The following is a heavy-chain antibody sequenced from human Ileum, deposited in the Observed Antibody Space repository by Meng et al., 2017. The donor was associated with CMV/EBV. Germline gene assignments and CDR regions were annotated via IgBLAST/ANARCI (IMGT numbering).Heavy chain of an antibody. CDR2: IKKDGSEK. J-gene: IGHJ4*02. CDR3: ARDREGDYDFWSGYYDY. Sequence: GESLIISCAASGFIFSSYRMSWVRPAPVKGLEWVANIKKDGSEKYYVDSVKGRVTITRDNAKKSVYLQMNSLGDEDTAVYYCARDREGDYDFWSGYYDYWGQGTLVTVSS. V-gene: IGHV3-7*01. D-gene: IGHD3-3*01. CDR1: GFIFSSYR.